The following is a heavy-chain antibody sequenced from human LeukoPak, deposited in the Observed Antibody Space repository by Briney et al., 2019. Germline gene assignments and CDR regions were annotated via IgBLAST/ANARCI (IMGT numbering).Heavy chain of an antibody. CDR1: GGSISRYH. D-gene: IGHD3-16*02. Sequence: SETLSLTCTVSGGSISRYHWGWIRQPPGKGLEWIGYVFSSGNTNHNPSLNSRVSISTDTSENQFSLSLNFVTTADTAVYYCARVGSDYDYVWDSYRVRSPCDLWGQGTMVTVSS. V-gene: IGHV4-59*01. J-gene: IGHJ3*01. CDR2: VFSSGNT. CDR3: ARVGSDYDYVWDSYRVRSPCDL.